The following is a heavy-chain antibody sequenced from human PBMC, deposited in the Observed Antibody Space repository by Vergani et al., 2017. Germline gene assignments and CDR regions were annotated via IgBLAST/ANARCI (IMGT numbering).Heavy chain of an antibody. CDR2: IHRSRST. D-gene: IGHD3-16*01. V-gene: IGHV4-4*02. CDR3: ASNPRLGGDVVDS. Sequence: QVQLQESGPGLVTPSGTLSLTCAVYGGSISSDNWWNWVRQAPGKGLQWIGEIHRSRSTNYNPSLRRQVTISLDKSKNQFSLKLTSVTAADTAVYFCASNPRLGGDVVDSWGQGTLVTVSS. CDR1: GGSISSDNW. J-gene: IGHJ4*02.